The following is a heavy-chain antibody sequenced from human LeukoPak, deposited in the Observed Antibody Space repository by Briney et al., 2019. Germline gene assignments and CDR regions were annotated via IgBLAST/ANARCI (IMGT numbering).Heavy chain of an antibody. CDR1: GGSFSGYY. J-gene: IGHJ5*02. V-gene: IGHV4-34*01. Sequence: SETLSHSCAVYGGSFSGYYWSWIRQPPGKGLEWIGEINHSGSTNYNPSLKSRVTISVDTSKNQFSLKLSSVTAADTAVYYCARGLVDTAMVSTWGQGTLVTVSS. D-gene: IGHD5-18*01. CDR2: INHSGST. CDR3: ARGLVDTAMVST.